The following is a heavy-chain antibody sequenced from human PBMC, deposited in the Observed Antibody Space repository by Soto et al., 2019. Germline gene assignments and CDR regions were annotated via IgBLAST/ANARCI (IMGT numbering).Heavy chain of an antibody. V-gene: IGHV4-31*03. CDR1: GAPITRDHYY. D-gene: IGHD1-1*01. Sequence: PSETLSLTCSVSGAPITRDHYYWSWIRHLPGKGLEWIGSIYDSGTTKFNPSLTSRLALSVDTSKNQFSLKLGSVTAADAAVYYCSLALGPTTGIDYRGPGILVTLSS. CDR3: SLALGPTTGIDY. CDR2: IYDSGTT. J-gene: IGHJ4*02.